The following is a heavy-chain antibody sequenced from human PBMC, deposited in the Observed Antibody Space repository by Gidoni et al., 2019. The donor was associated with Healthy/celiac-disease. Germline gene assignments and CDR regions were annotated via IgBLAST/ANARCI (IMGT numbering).Heavy chain of an antibody. J-gene: IGHJ4*02. CDR3: ARGDHIVATDY. D-gene: IGHD5-12*01. Sequence: EVQLVESGGGLVKPGGSLRLSCAASGFTFSSYSMNWVRQVPGKGLEWVSSISSSSSYIYYADSVKGRFTISRDNAKNSLYLQMNSLRAEDTAVYYCARGDHIVATDYWGQGTLVTVSS. CDR2: ISSSSSYI. V-gene: IGHV3-21*01. CDR1: GFTFSSYS.